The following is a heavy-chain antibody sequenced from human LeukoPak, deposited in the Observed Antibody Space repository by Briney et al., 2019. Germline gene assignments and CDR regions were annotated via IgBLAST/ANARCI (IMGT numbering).Heavy chain of an antibody. CDR2: ISWNSGSI. CDR3: AKASAPDSSGYYFMDY. CDR1: GFTFDDYA. Sequence: GGSLRLSCAASGFTFDDYAMHWVRQAPGKGLEWVSGISWNSGSIGYADSVKGRFTISRDNAKNSLYLQMNSLRAEDTAFYYCAKASAPDSSGYYFMDYWGQGTLVTVS. D-gene: IGHD3-22*01. V-gene: IGHV3-9*01. J-gene: IGHJ4*02.